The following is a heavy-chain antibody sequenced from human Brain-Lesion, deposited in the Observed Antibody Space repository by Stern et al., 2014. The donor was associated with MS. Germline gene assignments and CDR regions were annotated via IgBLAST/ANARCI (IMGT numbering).Heavy chain of an antibody. CDR1: GFTFGSCA. CDR3: AKDRQYLTYFFDH. D-gene: IGHD2/OR15-2a*01. Sequence: VQLVESGGGVVQPGRPLRLSCVASGFTFGSCAMHWVRQAPGKGLEWGAGVSYDGSNKYYADSVKGRLTISRDNSQNTLYMQMSSLRPEDTAVYYCAKDRQYLTYFFDHWGQGSLVTVSS. CDR2: VSYDGSNK. V-gene: IGHV3-30*18. J-gene: IGHJ5*02.